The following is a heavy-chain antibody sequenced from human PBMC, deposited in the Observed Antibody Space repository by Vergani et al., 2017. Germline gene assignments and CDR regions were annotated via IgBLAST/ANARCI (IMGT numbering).Heavy chain of an antibody. CDR3: ARGSCLGGSCYKPLFDY. V-gene: IGHV4-61*02. CDR1: GGSINTGAYY. J-gene: IGHJ4*02. CDR2: VYTSGMT. Sequence: QVQLQESGPRLVRPSQTLSLTCTVSGGSINTGAYYWSWIRQPAGKGLEWIGRVYTSGMTIYNPSLKSRVTILVDRSKSQLSLKLTSVTAGDTAVYFCARGSCLGGSCYKPLFDYWGQGILVTVSS. D-gene: IGHD2-15*01.